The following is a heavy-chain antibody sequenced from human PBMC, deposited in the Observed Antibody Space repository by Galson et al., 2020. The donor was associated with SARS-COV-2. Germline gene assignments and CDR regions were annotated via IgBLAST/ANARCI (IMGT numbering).Heavy chain of an antibody. V-gene: IGHV3-23*01. J-gene: IGHJ6*02. CDR1: GFTFSSYA. CDR3: AKDGGYCSSTSCYKIPYNYYYGMDV. CDR2: ISGSGGST. Sequence: TGGSLRLSCAASGFTFSSYAMSWVRQAPGKGLEWVSAISGSGGSTYYADSVKGRFTISRDNSKNTLYLQMNSLRVEDTAVYYCAKDGGYCSSTSCYKIPYNYYYGMDVWGQGTTVTVSS. D-gene: IGHD2-2*02.